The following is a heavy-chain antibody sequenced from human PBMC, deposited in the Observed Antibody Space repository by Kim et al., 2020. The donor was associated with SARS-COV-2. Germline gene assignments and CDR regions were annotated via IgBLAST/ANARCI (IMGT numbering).Heavy chain of an antibody. J-gene: IGHJ6*02. CDR2: IYSGGSST. Sequence: GGSLRLSCAASGFTFSSYAMSWVRQAPGKGLEWVSVIYSGGSSTYYADSVKGRFTISRDNSKNTLYLQMNSLRAEDTAVYYCAKASAALRYFDWLLEEPVVSSGMEVWGQGTTVPVSS. CDR3: AKASAALRYFDWLLEEPVVSSGMEV. D-gene: IGHD3-9*01. V-gene: IGHV3-23*03. CDR1: GFTFSSYA.